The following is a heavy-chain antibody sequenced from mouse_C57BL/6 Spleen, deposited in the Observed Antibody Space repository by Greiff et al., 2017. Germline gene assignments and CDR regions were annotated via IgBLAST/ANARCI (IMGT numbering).Heavy chain of an antibody. CDR2: INPSSGYT. CDR1: GYTFTSYW. J-gene: IGHJ1*03. V-gene: IGHV1-7*01. Sequence: VQLQESGAELAKPGASVKLSCKASGYTFTSYWMHWVKQRPGQGLEWIGYINPSSGYTKYNQKFKDKATLTADKSSSTAYMQLNSLTYEDSAVYYCANYYGSRGWYFDVWGTGTTVTVSS. CDR3: ANYYGSRGWYFDV. D-gene: IGHD1-1*01.